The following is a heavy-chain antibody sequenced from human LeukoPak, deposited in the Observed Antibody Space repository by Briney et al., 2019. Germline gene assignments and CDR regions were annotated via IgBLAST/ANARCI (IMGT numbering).Heavy chain of an antibody. Sequence: MPSETLSLTCVVSGVSFSGYYWRWIRQPPGKGLEWLGEINHGGRTNYSPSLKSRVTISVDTSKNQFSLNLSSVTAADTAVYYCARGLELGYCSGASCYIWFDPGGQGTLVTVSA. D-gene: IGHD2-2*02. CDR3: ARGLELGYCSGASCYIWFDP. CDR1: GVSFSGYY. CDR2: INHGGRT. V-gene: IGHV4-34*01. J-gene: IGHJ5*02.